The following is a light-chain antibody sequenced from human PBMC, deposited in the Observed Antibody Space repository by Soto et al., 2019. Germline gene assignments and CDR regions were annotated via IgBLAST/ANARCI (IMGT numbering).Light chain of an antibody. J-gene: IGKJ5*01. V-gene: IGKV2-28*01. CDR1: QSLLYNNTYNY. CDR2: FGS. CDR3: MQALQSLT. Sequence: VMTQSPLTLPVTPGEPASISCRSSQSLLYNNTYNYLDWYVQKPGQSPQLLIYFGSNRAPGVPDRFSGSGSGTDFTLKIKRVEAEDVGTYYCMQALQSLTFGQGTRLEIK.